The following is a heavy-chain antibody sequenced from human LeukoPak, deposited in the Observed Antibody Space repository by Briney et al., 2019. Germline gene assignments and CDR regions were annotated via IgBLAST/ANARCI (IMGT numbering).Heavy chain of an antibody. V-gene: IGHV4-34*01. CDR2: INHSGST. CDR1: GGSFSGYY. J-gene: IGHJ4*02. Sequence: SETLSLTCAVYGGSFSGYYWSWIRQPPGKGLEWIGEINHSGSTNYNPSLKSRVTISVNTSKNQFSLKLSSVTAADTAVYYCARGVGTMIVVVMNFDYWGQGTLSPSPQ. D-gene: IGHD3-22*01. CDR3: ARGVGTMIVVVMNFDY.